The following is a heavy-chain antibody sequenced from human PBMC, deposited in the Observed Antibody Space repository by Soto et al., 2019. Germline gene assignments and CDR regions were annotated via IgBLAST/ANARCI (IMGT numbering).Heavy chain of an antibody. CDR1: GYTFITYD. V-gene: IGHV1-8*01. D-gene: IGHD6-6*01. CDR3: ATGSAWAARPITYYYYYMDV. J-gene: IGHJ6*03. CDR2: MNPDTGGT. Sequence: ASVKVSCKASGYTFITYDINWVRQAPGQGLEWMGWMNPDTGGTGYAQRFQGRIIMTRNTSISTAYLELSSLTSEDTAVYYCATGSAWAARPITYYYYYMDVWGKGTTVTVSS.